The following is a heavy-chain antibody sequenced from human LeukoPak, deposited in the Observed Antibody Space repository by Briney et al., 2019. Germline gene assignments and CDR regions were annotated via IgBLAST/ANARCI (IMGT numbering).Heavy chain of an antibody. CDR3: ARHYLGSGSEDY. CDR2: ISRHNGNT. CDR1: GYSFTSFG. D-gene: IGHD3-10*01. Sequence: ASVKVSCKASGYSFTSFGITWVRQAPGQGLEWMGWISRHNGNTDYAQRFRGRVTLTIDTSTTTADMELRNLIPDDTAVYYCARHYLGSGSEDYWGQRTLVSVSS. J-gene: IGHJ4*02. V-gene: IGHV1-18*01.